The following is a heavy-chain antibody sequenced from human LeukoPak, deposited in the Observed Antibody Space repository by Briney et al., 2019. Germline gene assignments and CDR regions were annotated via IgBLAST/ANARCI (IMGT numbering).Heavy chain of an antibody. CDR3: ARVEWHYFDY. J-gene: IGHJ4*02. CDR1: GGSFSGYY. CDR2: IYYSGST. V-gene: IGHV4-30-4*08. D-gene: IGHD3-3*01. Sequence: PSETLSLTCAVYGGSFSGYYWSWIRQPPGKGLEWIGYIYYSGSTYYNPSLKSRVTISVDTSKNQFSLKLSSVTAADTAVHYCARVEWHYFDYWGQGTLVTVSS.